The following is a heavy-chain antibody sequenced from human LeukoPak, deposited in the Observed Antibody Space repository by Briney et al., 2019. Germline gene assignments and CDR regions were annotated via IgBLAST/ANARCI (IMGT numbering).Heavy chain of an antibody. D-gene: IGHD1-26*01. Sequence: SVKVSCKASGGTFSSYAISWVRQAPGQGLEWMGRIIPILGIANYAQKFQGRVTITADKSTSTACMELSSLRSEDTAVYYCARVIVGATSYGYWGQGTLVTVSS. CDR3: ARVIVGATSYGY. CDR1: GGTFSSYA. CDR2: IIPILGIA. V-gene: IGHV1-69*04. J-gene: IGHJ4*02.